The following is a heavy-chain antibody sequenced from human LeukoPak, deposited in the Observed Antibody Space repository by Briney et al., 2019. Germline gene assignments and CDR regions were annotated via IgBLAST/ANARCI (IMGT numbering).Heavy chain of an antibody. CDR1: GYSISSGYY. J-gene: IGHJ4*02. CDR3: ARGERGSDY. CDR2: ISHSGST. V-gene: IGHV4-38-2*02. D-gene: IGHD1-1*01. Sequence: SETLSLTCTVSGYSISSGYYWGWFRQPPGKGLEWIATISHSGSTYYNPSLKSRVTISVDTSKNQFSLKLASVTAADTAVYYCARGERGSDYWGQGTLVTVSS.